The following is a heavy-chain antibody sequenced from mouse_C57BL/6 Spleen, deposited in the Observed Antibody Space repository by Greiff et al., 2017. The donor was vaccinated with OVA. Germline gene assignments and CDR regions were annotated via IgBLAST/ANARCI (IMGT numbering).Heavy chain of an antibody. D-gene: IGHD2-2*01. J-gene: IGHJ3*01. CDR1: GYSFTSYW. CDR3: ARGGNGSWFAY. V-gene: IGHV1-64*01. CDR2: IHPNSGST. Sequence: QVQLQQPGAELVKPGASVKLSCKASGYSFTSYWMHWVKQWPGQGLEWIGMIHPNSGSTNYNEKFKSKATLTVDKSSSTAYMQRSSLTSEDSAVNYCARGGNGSWFAYWGQGTLVTVSA.